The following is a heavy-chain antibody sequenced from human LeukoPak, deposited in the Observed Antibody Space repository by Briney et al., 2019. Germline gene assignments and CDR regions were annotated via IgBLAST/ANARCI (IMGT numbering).Heavy chain of an antibody. V-gene: IGHV5-51*01. CDR1: GYIFASYW. J-gene: IGHJ3*02. Sequence: GESLKISCKGSGYIFASYWIGWVRQMPGKGLEWMCIIYPGESDTKYSPSLLGQVTISADKPISTAYLQWSSLKASDTAMYYCARRGYYDTTAFDIWGQGTMVTVSS. CDR3: ARRGYYDTTAFDI. D-gene: IGHD3-22*01. CDR2: IYPGESDT.